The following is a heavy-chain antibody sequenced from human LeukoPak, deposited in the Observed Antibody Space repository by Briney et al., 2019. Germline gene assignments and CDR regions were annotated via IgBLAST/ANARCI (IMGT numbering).Heavy chain of an antibody. CDR1: GGSVSDYY. Sequence: SETLSLTCTVSGGSVSDYYWSWIRQSPGQGLQWIGYISSHGGTDYNPSLKGRVTISVDTSKNQFSLQLTSVTAADTAVYYCASTHGRYDTSGYHVNYFDPWGQGTLVTVSS. CDR2: ISSHGGT. V-gene: IGHV4-59*02. D-gene: IGHD3-22*01. J-gene: IGHJ5*02. CDR3: ASTHGRYDTSGYHVNYFDP.